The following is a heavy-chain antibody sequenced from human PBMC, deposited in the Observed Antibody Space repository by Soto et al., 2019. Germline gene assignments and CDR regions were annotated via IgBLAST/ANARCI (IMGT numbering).Heavy chain of an antibody. J-gene: IGHJ4*02. D-gene: IGHD1-1*01. Sequence: EVQLLESGGGLLQPGGSLRLSCAASGFTFSRVAMAWFRQAPGKGLEWVSSITDSGGSTDYADSVKGRFTISRDNSRNTLYLQMNSLRADDTAVYYCAKLYWNPRYFDYWGQGTRGTISS. V-gene: IGHV3-23*01. CDR2: ITDSGGST. CDR1: GFTFSRVA. CDR3: AKLYWNPRYFDY.